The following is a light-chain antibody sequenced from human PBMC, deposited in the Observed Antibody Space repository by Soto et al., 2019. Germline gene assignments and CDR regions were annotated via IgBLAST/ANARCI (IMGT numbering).Light chain of an antibody. V-gene: IGKV3-11*01. CDR1: QSVGNF. CDR3: QHRHN. Sequence: ALTQSPATLSLSPGERATLSCRASQSVGNFLTWYQQKPGQPPTLLIYDASIRAAGFPARFSGSGSRTDFTLTISSLEPGDYAVYYCQHRHNFGPGTKVDLK. J-gene: IGKJ3*01. CDR2: DAS.